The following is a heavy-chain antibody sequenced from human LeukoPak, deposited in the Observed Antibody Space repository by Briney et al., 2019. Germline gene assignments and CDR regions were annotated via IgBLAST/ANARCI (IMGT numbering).Heavy chain of an antibody. V-gene: IGHV1-46*01. J-gene: IGHJ4*02. D-gene: IGHD2-15*01. Sequence: ASETVSCTASGYTFTSYYMHWVRQAPGQGLAWMGIINPSGGSTSYAQKFQGRVTMTRDTSTSTVYMELSSLRSEDTAVYYCARDRGYCSGGSCYWPHYWGQGTLVTVSS. CDR1: GYTFTSYY. CDR3: ARDRGYCSGGSCYWPHY. CDR2: INPSGGST.